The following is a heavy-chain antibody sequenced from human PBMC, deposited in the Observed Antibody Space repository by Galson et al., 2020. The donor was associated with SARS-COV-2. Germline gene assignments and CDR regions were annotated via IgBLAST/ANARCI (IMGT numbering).Heavy chain of an antibody. D-gene: IGHD2-15*01. V-gene: IGHV4-31*03. CDR2: IYHSGTT. J-gene: IGHJ3*02. Sequence: ASETLSLTCTVSGDSISSGGYYWSWIRQHTGKGLEWIGYIYHSGTTYYNPSLKSRITISVDTSTNQFSLKLTSMTAADTAIYYCARKDLVEPSSWGGFDIWGHGTLVTVSS. CDR1: GDSISSGGYY. CDR3: ARKDLVEPSSWGGFDI.